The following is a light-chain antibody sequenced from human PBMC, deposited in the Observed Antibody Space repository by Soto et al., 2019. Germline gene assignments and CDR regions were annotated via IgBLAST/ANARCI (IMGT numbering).Light chain of an antibody. CDR3: CSYGDSRAV. V-gene: IGLV2-23*01. J-gene: IGLJ2*01. CDR1: SSDVGYYDL. CDR2: EGS. Sequence: QSVLTQPASVSGSPGLTLTISCTGTSSDVGYYDLVSWYQHHPGKAPKLIIFEGSKRPSGVSNRFSGSKSGNTASLTISGLQAEDEADYYCCSYGDSRAVFGGGTKVTVL.